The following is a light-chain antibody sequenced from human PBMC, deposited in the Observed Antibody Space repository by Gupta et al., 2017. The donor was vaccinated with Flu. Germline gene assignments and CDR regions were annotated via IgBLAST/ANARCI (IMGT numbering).Light chain of an antibody. V-gene: IGLV2-14*01. J-gene: IGLJ2*01. CDR2: EVS. CDR1: SSDVGGYNY. CDR3: SSYTSSTTLV. Sequence: QSALTQPASVSGSPGQSITISCPGTSSDVGGYNYVSWYQQHPGKVPKLMIYEVSNRPSGVSNRFSGSKSGNTASLTISGLQAEDEADYYCSSYTSSTTLVFGGGTKLTVL.